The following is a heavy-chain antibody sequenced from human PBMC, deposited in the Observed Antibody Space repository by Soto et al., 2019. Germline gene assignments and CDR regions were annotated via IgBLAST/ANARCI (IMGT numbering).Heavy chain of an antibody. D-gene: IGHD3-10*01. CDR2: IIPIFGTA. Sequence: SVKVSCKASGCTFSSYAISWVRQAPGQVLEWMGGIIPIFGTANYAQKFQGRVTITADESTSTAYMELSSLRSEDTAVYYCARDWSGGIFDYWGQGTLVTVSS. V-gene: IGHV1-69*13. J-gene: IGHJ4*02. CDR1: GCTFSSYA. CDR3: ARDWSGGIFDY.